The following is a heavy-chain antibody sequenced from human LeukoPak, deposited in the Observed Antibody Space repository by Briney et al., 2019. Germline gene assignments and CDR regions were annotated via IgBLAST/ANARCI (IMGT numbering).Heavy chain of an antibody. CDR3: ARASTRYSNYWFDP. CDR2: IYTSGST. D-gene: IGHD4-11*01. CDR1: GGSISSGSYY. V-gene: IGHV4-61*02. J-gene: IGHJ5*02. Sequence: PSETLSLTCTVSGGSISSGSYYWSWIRQPAGKGLEWIGRIYTSGSTNYNPSLKSRVTISVDTSKNQFSLKLSSVTAADTAVYYCARASTRYSNYWFDPWGQGTLVTVSS.